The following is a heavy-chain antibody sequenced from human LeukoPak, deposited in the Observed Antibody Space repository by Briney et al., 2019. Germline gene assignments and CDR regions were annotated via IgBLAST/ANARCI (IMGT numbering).Heavy chain of an antibody. CDR2: INPNSGGT. CDR1: GYTFTGYY. Sequence: ASVKVSCKASGYTFTGYYMHWVRQAPGQGLEWMGWINPNSGGTNYAQKFQGRVTMTRDTSISTAYMELSRLRSDDTAVYYCARGASRARYSSGWFRQKPNYYYYYMDVWGKGTTVTVSS. V-gene: IGHV1-2*02. D-gene: IGHD6-19*01. J-gene: IGHJ6*03. CDR3: ARGASRARYSSGWFRQKPNYYYYYMDV.